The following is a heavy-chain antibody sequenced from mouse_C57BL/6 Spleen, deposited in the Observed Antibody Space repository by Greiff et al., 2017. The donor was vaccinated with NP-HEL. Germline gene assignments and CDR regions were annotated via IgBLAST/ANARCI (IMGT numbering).Heavy chain of an antibody. V-gene: IGHV1-69*01. J-gene: IGHJ2*01. CDR2: IDPSDSYT. CDR1: GYTFTSYW. Sequence: QVQLQQPGAELVMPGASVKLSCKASGYTFTSYWMHWVKQRPGQGLEWIGEIDPSDSYTNYNQKFKGKSTLTVDKSSSTAYMQLSSLTSEDSAVYYCARYEYVPFDYWGQGTTLTVSS. CDR3: ARYEYVPFDY. D-gene: IGHD2-4*01.